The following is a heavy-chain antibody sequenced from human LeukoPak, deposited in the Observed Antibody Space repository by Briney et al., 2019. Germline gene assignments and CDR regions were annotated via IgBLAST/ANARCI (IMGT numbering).Heavy chain of an antibody. D-gene: IGHD3-10*01. CDR3: AREHRRYYGSGTRGWFDP. J-gene: IGHJ5*02. V-gene: IGHV4-59*12. Sequence: SETLSLTCTVSGGSISSYYWSWIRQPPGKGLEWIGYIYYSGSTNYNPSLKSRVTISVDTSKNQFSLKLSSVTAADTAVYYCAREHRRYYGSGTRGWFDPWGQGTLVTVSS. CDR2: IYYSGST. CDR1: GGSISSYY.